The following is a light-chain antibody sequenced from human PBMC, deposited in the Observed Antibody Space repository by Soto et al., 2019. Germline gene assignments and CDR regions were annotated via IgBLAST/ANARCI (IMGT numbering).Light chain of an antibody. V-gene: IGKV1-5*03. CDR3: QQYKSSST. CDR2: EAS. J-gene: IGKJ1*01. CDR1: AVISIW. Sequence: DIPMTNSPSTLSASVGDTVTITGRACAVISIWFAWSHQKAGKAPSILITEASSLQSEVPSMFSGSGSGTEFTITITSLQPYDVGVYCCQQYKSSSTFGQGTKVDI.